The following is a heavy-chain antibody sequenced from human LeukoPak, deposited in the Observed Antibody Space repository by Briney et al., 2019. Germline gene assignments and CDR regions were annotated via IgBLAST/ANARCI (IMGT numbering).Heavy chain of an antibody. Sequence: SETLSLTCTVSGGSIRSGGHYWTWIRQVPGKGLEWIGYSYYSGSTDYNSSLKSRVTISVGTSKNQFSLKLSSVTAADTAAYYCASARSGAVAAAVLDYWGQGTLVIVSS. CDR1: GGSIRSGGHY. D-gene: IGHD6-19*01. CDR2: SYYSGST. CDR3: ASARSGAVAAAVLDY. J-gene: IGHJ4*02. V-gene: IGHV4-31*03.